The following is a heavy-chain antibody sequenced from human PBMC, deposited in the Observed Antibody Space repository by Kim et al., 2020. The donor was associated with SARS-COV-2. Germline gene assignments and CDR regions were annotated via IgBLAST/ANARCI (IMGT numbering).Heavy chain of an antibody. V-gene: IGHV3-23*05. Sequence: GGSLRLSCAASGFSFSSFTMGWVRQAPGKGLEWVSASVIRNMNNEPCYADTVKGRFIITRDNFKKTLSLQRNTQRAKDTAIYYCARRNANGVDIWGQGTTVTVSS. CDR3: ARRNANGVDI. D-gene: IGHD4-17*01. J-gene: IGHJ3*02. CDR2: IRNMNNEP. CDR1: GFSFSSFT.